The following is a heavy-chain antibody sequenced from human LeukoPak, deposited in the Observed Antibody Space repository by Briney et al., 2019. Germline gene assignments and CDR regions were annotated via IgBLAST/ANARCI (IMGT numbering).Heavy chain of an antibody. J-gene: IGHJ4*02. CDR3: ANHSSSWPFDY. V-gene: IGHV3-13*03. CDR1: GFTFSSYD. D-gene: IGHD6-13*01. Sequence: GGSLRLSCAACGFTFSSYDMDWVRHATGKGLEWVSSIATAPDTYYPGSVKGQFTISRENAKNSLYLQMNSLRAGDTAVYYCANHSSSWPFDYWGQGTLVTVSS. CDR2: IATAPDT.